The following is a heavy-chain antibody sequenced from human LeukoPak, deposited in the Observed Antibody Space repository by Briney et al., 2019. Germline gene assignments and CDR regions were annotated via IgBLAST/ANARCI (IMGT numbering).Heavy chain of an antibody. D-gene: IGHD3-10*01. CDR3: AKGSRSLRFGEAGDY. V-gene: IGHV3-23*01. J-gene: IGHJ4*02. Sequence: GGSLRLSCAASGFTFSSYGMSWVRQAPGKGLEWVSSISASGGTTYYADSVKGRFTLSRDNSKNTPYLQMNSLRAEDTAVYYCAKGSRSLRFGEAGDYWGQGTLVTVSS. CDR1: GFTFSSYG. CDR2: ISASGGTT.